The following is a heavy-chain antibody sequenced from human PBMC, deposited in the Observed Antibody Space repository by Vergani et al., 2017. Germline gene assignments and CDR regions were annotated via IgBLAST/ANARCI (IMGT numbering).Heavy chain of an antibody. Sequence: QVQLAESGGGRVQPGRSLRLSCAASGFSFSSHAIHWVRQAPGKGLEWVAVISNDGSKKYYADPVKGRFTISRDNSKNTLDLQMNSLRTQDTAVYYCAKAGSVTSGSLQYNFYMDVWGKGP. CDR1: GFSFSSHA. J-gene: IGHJ6*03. CDR3: AKAGSVTSGSLQYNFYMDV. V-gene: IGHV3-30*18. D-gene: IGHD3-10*01. CDR2: ISNDGSKK.